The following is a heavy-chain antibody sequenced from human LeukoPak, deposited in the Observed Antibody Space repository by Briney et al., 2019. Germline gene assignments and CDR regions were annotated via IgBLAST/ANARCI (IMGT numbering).Heavy chain of an antibody. CDR3: AREDVLLWFGELFPWFDP. V-gene: IGHV4-34*01. Sequence: PSETLSLTCAVYGGSFSGYYWSWIRQPPGKGLEWIGEINHSGSTNYNPSLKSRVTISVDTSKNQFSLKLSSVTAADTAVYYCAREDVLLWFGELFPWFDPWGQGPLVTVSS. CDR2: INHSGST. CDR1: GGSFSGYY. J-gene: IGHJ5*02. D-gene: IGHD3-10*01.